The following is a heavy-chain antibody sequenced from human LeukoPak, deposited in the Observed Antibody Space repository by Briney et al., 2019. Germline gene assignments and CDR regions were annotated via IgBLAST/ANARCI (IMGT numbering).Heavy chain of an antibody. D-gene: IGHD2-2*01. CDR1: SASISSTVSSSSYY. Sequence: SETLSLTCTVSSASISSTVSSSSYYWGWVRQPPGKGLEWIGIIYYSGNTYYSPSLKSRVTISVDTSKNQFSLKLSSVTAADTAVYYCARLGGGCSSTSCYGWFDPWGQGTLVTVSS. CDR2: IYYSGNT. V-gene: IGHV4-39*07. J-gene: IGHJ5*02. CDR3: ARLGGGCSSTSCYGWFDP.